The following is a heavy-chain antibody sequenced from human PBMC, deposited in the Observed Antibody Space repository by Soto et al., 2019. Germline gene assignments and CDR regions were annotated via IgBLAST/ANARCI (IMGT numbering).Heavy chain of an antibody. CDR2: IYYSGST. D-gene: IGHD4-17*01. V-gene: IGHV4-61*01. CDR3: AGSYGTWDAFDI. Sequence: KTSETLSLTCTVSGGSVSSGSYYWSWIRQPPGKGLEWIGYIYYSGSTNYNPSLKSRVTISVDTSKNQFSLKLSSVTAADTAVYYCAGSYGTWDAFDIWGQGTMVTVSS. J-gene: IGHJ3*02. CDR1: GGSVSSGSYY.